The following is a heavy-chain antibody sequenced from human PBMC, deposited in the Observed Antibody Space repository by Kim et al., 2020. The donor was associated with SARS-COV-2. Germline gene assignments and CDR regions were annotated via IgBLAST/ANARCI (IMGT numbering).Heavy chain of an antibody. Sequence: GGSLRLSCAASGFTFSSYAMSWVRQAPGKGLEWVSAISGSGGSTYYADSVKGRFTISRDNSKNTLYLQMNSLRAEDTAVYYCANGVSPGYYYDSSGYYCYWGQGTLVTVSS. CDR1: GFTFSSYA. CDR3: ANGVSPGYYYDSSGYYCY. J-gene: IGHJ4*02. CDR2: ISGSGGST. D-gene: IGHD3-22*01. V-gene: IGHV3-23*01.